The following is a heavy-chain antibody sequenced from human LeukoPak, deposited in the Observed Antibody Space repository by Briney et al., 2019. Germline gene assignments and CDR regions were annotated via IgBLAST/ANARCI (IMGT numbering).Heavy chain of an antibody. J-gene: IGHJ4*02. D-gene: IGHD2-15*01. V-gene: IGHV1-18*01. CDR2: ISAYNGNT. CDR1: GYTFTSYG. CDR3: ARARGWRYCSGGSCPIDY. Sequence: GASVKVSCKASGYTFTSYGISWVRQAPGQGLEWMGWISAYNGNTNYAQKLQGRVTMTTDTSTSTAYMELRSLRSDDTAVYYCARARGWRYCSGGSCPIDYWGQGTLVTVSS.